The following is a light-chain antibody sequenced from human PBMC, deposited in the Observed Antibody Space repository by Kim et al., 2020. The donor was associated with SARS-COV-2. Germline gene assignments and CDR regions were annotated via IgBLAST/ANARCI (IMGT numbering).Light chain of an antibody. CDR1: SSDVGGYNY. CDR2: DVS. Sequence: GQSITISCTGTSSDVGGYNYVSWYQQHPGKAPKLMIYDVSSRPSGVSNRFSGSKSGNTASLTISGLQAEDEADYYCSSYTSSSTWVFGGGTKLTVL. V-gene: IGLV2-14*03. CDR3: SSYTSSSTWV. J-gene: IGLJ3*02.